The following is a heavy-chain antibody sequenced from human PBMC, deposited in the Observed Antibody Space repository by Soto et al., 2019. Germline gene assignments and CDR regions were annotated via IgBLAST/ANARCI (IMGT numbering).Heavy chain of an antibody. Sequence: PSETLSLTCTVSGGSISSYYWSWIRQPPGKGLEWIGYIYYSGSTNYNPSLKSRVTISVDTSKNQFSLKLSSVTAADTAVYYCARYVYSSGWISGMDVWRQGTTVTVSS. CDR1: GGSISSYY. D-gene: IGHD6-19*01. J-gene: IGHJ6*02. CDR2: IYYSGST. V-gene: IGHV4-59*01. CDR3: ARYVYSSGWISGMDV.